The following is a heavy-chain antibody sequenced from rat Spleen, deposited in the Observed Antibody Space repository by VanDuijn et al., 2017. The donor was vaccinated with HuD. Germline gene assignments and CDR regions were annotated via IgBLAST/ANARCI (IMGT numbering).Heavy chain of an antibody. D-gene: IGHD1-7*01. CDR2: ISYDGSST. CDR1: GFTFSDYN. V-gene: IGHV5-7*01. CDR3: ARRDYGYGFTY. J-gene: IGHJ3*01. Sequence: EVQLVESDGGLVQPGRSLKLSCAASGFTFSDYNMAWVRQAPKKGLEWVATISYDGSSTYYRDSVKGRFTISRDNAKRTLYLQMDSLRSEDTATYYCARRDYGYGFTYWGQGTLVTVSS.